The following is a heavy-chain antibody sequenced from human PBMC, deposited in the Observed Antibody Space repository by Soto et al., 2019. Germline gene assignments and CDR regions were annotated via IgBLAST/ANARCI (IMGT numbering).Heavy chain of an antibody. V-gene: IGHV4-31*03. Sequence: SETLSLTCTVSGGSISIGGYYWSWIRQHPGKGLEWIGYIYYSGSTYYNPSLKSRVTISVDTSKNQFSLKLSSVTAADTAVYYCASRFDLGYSGYDWGFDYWGQGTLVTVS. D-gene: IGHD5-12*01. CDR1: GGSISIGGYY. CDR3: ASRFDLGYSGYDWGFDY. CDR2: IYYSGST. J-gene: IGHJ4*02.